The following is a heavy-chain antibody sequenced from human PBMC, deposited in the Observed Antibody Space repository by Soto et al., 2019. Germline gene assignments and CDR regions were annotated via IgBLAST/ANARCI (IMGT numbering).Heavy chain of an antibody. Sequence: VASVKVSCKASGYTFISYDINWVRQATGQGPEWMGWMNSNTGNTGYAQKFQGRVTMTRNTSISTAYMELSSLRSEDTAVYYCARRGLSSSSTFRYYYYGMDVWGQGTTVTVSS. D-gene: IGHD6-6*01. CDR2: MNSNTGNT. CDR3: ARRGLSSSSTFRYYYYGMDV. CDR1: GYTFISYD. J-gene: IGHJ6*02. V-gene: IGHV1-8*01.